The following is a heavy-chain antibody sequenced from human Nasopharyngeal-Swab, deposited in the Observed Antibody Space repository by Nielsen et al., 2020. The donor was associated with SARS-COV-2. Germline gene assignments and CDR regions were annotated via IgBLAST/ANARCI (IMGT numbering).Heavy chain of an antibody. D-gene: IGHD6-13*01. V-gene: IGHV3-7*01. CDR3: VLPSIAAPGRDS. CDR1: GFIFGNYW. J-gene: IGHJ4*02. Sequence: GESLKISCAASGFIFGNYWMSWVRQAPGKGLEWVANIEQDGVETHYVDSVKGRFTTSRDNAETSLYLQMNSLRVEDTALYYCVLPSIAAPGRDSWGQGTLVTVSS. CDR2: IEQDGVET.